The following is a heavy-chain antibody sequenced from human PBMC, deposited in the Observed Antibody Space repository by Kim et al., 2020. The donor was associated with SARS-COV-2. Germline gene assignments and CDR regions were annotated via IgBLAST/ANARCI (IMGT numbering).Heavy chain of an antibody. D-gene: IGHD3-9*01. Sequence: ASVKVSCKASGYTFTGYYMHWVRQAPGQGLEWMGWINPNSGGTNYAQKFQGWVTMTRDTSISTAYMELSRLRSDDTAVYYCARDREYYDILTGYPNIGSYYYYGMAVWGQGTTVTVSS. J-gene: IGHJ6*02. V-gene: IGHV1-2*04. CDR3: ARDREYYDILTGYPNIGSYYYYGMAV. CDR2: INPNSGGT. CDR1: GYTFTGYY.